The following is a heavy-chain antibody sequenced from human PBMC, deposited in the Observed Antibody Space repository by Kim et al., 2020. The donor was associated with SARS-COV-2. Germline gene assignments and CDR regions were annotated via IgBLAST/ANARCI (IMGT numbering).Heavy chain of an antibody. Sequence: PPFQGHVTISADKSISTAYLQWSSLNASDTAMYYCARHWKENYYYYGMDVWGQGTTVTVSS. CDR3: ARHWKENYYYYGMDV. J-gene: IGHJ6*02. D-gene: IGHD1-1*01. V-gene: IGHV5-10-1*01.